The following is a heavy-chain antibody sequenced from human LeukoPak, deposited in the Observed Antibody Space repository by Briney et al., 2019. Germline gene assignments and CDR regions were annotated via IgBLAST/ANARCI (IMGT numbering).Heavy chain of an antibody. J-gene: IGHJ4*02. CDR2: ISGSGGST. Sequence: GGSLRLSCAASGFTFSSYAMSWVRQAPGKGLEWVSTISGSGGSTYHVDSVKGRFTISRDNSKNTLYLQMNSLRAEDTAVYYCAKDARVGHYYGSGSYGDYWGQGTLVTVSS. V-gene: IGHV3-23*01. D-gene: IGHD3-10*01. CDR1: GFTFSSYA. CDR3: AKDARVGHYYGSGSYGDY.